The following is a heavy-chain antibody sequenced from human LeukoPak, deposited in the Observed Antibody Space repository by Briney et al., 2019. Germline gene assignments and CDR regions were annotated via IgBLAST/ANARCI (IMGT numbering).Heavy chain of an antibody. CDR1: GFTFSSYG. CDR3: AKDTPTTGYHLDS. Sequence: GGSLRLSCAASGFTFSSYGMNWVRQAPGKGLEWVSYISSSSSTIYYADSVKGRFTISRDNSENTLYLQINSLRVEDTAVYYCAKDTPTTGYHLDSWGQGTLVTVSS. D-gene: IGHD1-1*01. V-gene: IGHV3-48*01. CDR2: ISSSSSTI. J-gene: IGHJ4*02.